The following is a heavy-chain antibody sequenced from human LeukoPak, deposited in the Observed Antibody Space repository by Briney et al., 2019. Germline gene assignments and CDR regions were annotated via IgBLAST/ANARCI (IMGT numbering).Heavy chain of an antibody. D-gene: IGHD2-21*02. CDR3: ARDHKAYCGADCYSFDY. J-gene: IGHJ4*02. V-gene: IGHV1-69*13. CDR1: GGTFSSYA. Sequence: GASVTVSCKASGGTFSSYAISWVRQAPGQGLEWMGGIIPIFGTANYAQKFRDRVTITADESTSTAYMELSSLRSEDTAVYYCARDHKAYCGADCYSFDYWGQGTLVTVSS. CDR2: IIPIFGTA.